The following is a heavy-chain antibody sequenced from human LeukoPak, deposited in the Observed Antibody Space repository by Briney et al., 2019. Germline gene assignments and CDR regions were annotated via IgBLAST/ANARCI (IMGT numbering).Heavy chain of an antibody. D-gene: IGHD3-9*01. V-gene: IGHV3-48*03. CDR3: AREQSPNYDILTGYLDY. J-gene: IGHJ4*02. CDR2: ISSSGSTI. Sequence: GGSLRLSCAASGFTFSNYEMNWVRQAPGKGLEWVSYISSSGSTIYYADSVKGRFTISRDNAKNSLYLQMNSLRAEDTAVYYCAREQSPNYDILTGYLDYWGQGTLVTVSS. CDR1: GFTFSNYE.